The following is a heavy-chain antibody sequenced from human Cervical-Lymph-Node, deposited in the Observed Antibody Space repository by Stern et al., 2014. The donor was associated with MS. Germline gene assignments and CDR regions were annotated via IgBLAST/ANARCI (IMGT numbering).Heavy chain of an antibody. D-gene: IGHD1-7*01. V-gene: IGHV1-69*01. CDR1: GGTFSKFP. Sequence: QVQLVQSGAEVTKPGSSVKVSCKASGGTFSKFPSSWVRQAPGQGLEWMGEIFPMFITPTDAEEFRGRVTITAEVSADTVYMELSSLRSDDTAVYYGAHSSETGDRWNSLGYDLWGQGTLVTVSS. J-gene: IGHJ5*02. CDR3: AHSSETGDRWNSLGYDL. CDR2: IFPMFITP.